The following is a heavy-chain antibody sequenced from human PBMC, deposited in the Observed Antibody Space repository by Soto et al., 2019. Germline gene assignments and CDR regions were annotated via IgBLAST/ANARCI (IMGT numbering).Heavy chain of an antibody. D-gene: IGHD6-13*01. CDR3: ARRHSSSWNWFDP. J-gene: IGHJ5*02. V-gene: IGHV4-59*08. CDR1: GGSISSYY. CDR2: IYYSGNT. Sequence: SETLSLTCTVSGGSISSYYWSWIRQSPGKGLEWIGYIYYSGNTNYNPSLKSRVTISVDTSKNQFSLKLSSVTAADTAVYYCARRHSSSWNWFDPWGQGTLVTVSS.